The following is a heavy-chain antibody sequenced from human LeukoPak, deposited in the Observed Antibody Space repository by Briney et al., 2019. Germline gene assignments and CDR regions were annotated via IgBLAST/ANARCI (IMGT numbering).Heavy chain of an antibody. Sequence: GGSLRLSCAASGFTFNSYWMSWVRQAPGKGLEWVANIKQDGSEKYYVDSVKGRFTISRDNAKNSLYLQMNSLRVEDTAFYYCAKDNRRHYTSGPNPDSLHWGQGALVTVSS. D-gene: IGHD6-19*01. V-gene: IGHV3-7*03. J-gene: IGHJ4*02. CDR2: IKQDGSEK. CDR1: GFTFNSYW. CDR3: AKDNRRHYTSGPNPDSLH.